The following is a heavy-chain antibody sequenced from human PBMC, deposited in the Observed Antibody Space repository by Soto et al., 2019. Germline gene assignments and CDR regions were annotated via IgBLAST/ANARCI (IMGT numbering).Heavy chain of an antibody. CDR1: GFTFSSYA. J-gene: IGHJ6*03. Sequence: EVQLLESGGGLVQPGGSLRLSCAASGFTFSSYAMSWVRQAPGKGLEWVSAISGSGGSTYYADSVKGRFTISRDNSKNTLYLQMNSLRAEDTAVYYCAKDDSGYGSWDYYYYMDVWGKGTTVTVSS. V-gene: IGHV3-23*01. CDR2: ISGSGGST. CDR3: AKDDSGYGSWDYYYYMDV. D-gene: IGHD5-12*01.